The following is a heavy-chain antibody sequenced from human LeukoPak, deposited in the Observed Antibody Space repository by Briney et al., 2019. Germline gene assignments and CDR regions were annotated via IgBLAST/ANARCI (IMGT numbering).Heavy chain of an antibody. CDR3: AREIGYGDYVNYFDY. Sequence: GGSPRLSCAASGFTFSSYSMNWVRQAPGKGLEWVSSISSSSSYIYYADSVKGRFTISRDNAKNSLYLQMNSLRAEDTAVYYCAREIGYGDYVNYFDYWGQGTLVTVSS. J-gene: IGHJ4*02. CDR2: ISSSSSYI. V-gene: IGHV3-21*01. CDR1: GFTFSSYS. D-gene: IGHD4-17*01.